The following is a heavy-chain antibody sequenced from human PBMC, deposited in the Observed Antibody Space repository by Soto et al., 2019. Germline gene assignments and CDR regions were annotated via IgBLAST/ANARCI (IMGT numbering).Heavy chain of an antibody. Sequence: SETLSLTGAVSGYVVTSGYYWTWIRQPPGKGREWRGDIFYSGSSFYNPSLKSRVTISIHTSKSPFSLQLTSVTAADTAVYYCARGAADTAMVDSWGQGTLVTVSS. CDR3: ARGAADTAMVDS. V-gene: IGHV4-61*01. CDR1: GYVVTSGYY. CDR2: IFYSGSS. J-gene: IGHJ4*02. D-gene: IGHD5-18*01.